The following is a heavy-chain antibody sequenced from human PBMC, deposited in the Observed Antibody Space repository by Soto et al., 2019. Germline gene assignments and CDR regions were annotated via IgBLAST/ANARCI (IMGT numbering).Heavy chain of an antibody. V-gene: IGHV3-30*18. J-gene: IGHJ4*02. CDR2: ISHDGSYK. D-gene: IGHD3-22*01. CDR3: AKDRYYYDSSLHY. CDR1: GFTFSNNG. Sequence: QVQMVESGGGVVQPGRSLRLSCVASGFTFSNNGMHWVRQAPGKGLEWVAVISHDGSYKYYADSVKGRFTISRDNSKNTLYLQMDSLRAEDTAVYYCAKDRYYYDSSLHYWGQGTLVTVSS.